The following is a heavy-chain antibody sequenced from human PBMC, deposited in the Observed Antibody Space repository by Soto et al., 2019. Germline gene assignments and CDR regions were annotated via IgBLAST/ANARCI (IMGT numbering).Heavy chain of an antibody. J-gene: IGHJ6*03. CDR3: AKDKTYDILTGYSYMDV. Sequence: GGSLRLSCEASGFTFSSYGMHWVRQAPGKGLEWVAVISYDGSNKYYADSVKGRFTISRDNSKNTLYLQMNSLRAEDTAVYYCAKDKTYDILTGYSYMDVWGKGTTVTVSS. CDR1: GFTFSSYG. CDR2: ISYDGSNK. D-gene: IGHD3-9*01. V-gene: IGHV3-30*18.